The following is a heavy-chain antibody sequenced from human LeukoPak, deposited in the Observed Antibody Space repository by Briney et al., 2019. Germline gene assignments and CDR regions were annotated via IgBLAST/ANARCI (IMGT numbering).Heavy chain of an antibody. J-gene: IGHJ6*03. CDR1: CDSISTRSYY. CDR3: ARHKDYYYSYMDV. V-gene: IGHV4-39*01. Sequence: SETLSLTCSVSCDSISTRSYYWGWIRQPPGKGLEEIGTIYYSGSTYYNPSLTSRVTISVDTSKNQFSLKLSSVTAADTAVYYCARHKDYYYSYMDVWGKGTTVTISS. CDR2: IYYSGST.